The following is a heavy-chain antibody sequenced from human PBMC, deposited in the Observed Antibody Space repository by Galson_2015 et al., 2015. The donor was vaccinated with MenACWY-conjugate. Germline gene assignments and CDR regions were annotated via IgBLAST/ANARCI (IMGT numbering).Heavy chain of an antibody. D-gene: IGHD2-15*01. CDR2: IYWDDDK. V-gene: IGHV2-5*02. J-gene: IGHJ4*02. Sequence: PAVVKPTQTLTLTCTFSGFSLSTSGVGVGWIRQPPGKALEWLALIYWDDDKRYSPSLRSRLTITKDTSKNHVVLTMTNMDPVDTATYYCSRTGATPGDYWGQGTLVTVSS. CDR3: SRTGATPGDY. CDR1: GFSLSTSGVG.